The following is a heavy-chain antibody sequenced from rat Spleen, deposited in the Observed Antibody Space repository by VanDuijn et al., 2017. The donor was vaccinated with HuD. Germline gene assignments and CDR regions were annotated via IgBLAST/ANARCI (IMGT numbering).Heavy chain of an antibody. CDR3: ARPHSSLYVMDA. J-gene: IGHJ4*01. D-gene: IGHD1-2*01. CDR2: ISYEGSST. V-gene: IGHV5-22*01. Sequence: EVQLVESGGGLVQPGRSMKLSCSASGFTFSNYDMAWVRQAPTKGLEWVASISYEGSSTYYGDSVKGRFTISRDNAKSTLYLQMNSLRSEDTATYYCARPHSSLYVMDAWGQGASVTVSS. CDR1: GFTFSNYD.